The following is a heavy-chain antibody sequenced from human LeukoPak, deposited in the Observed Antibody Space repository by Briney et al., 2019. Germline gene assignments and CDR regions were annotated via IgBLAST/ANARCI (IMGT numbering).Heavy chain of an antibody. CDR1: GGSFSGYY. V-gene: IGHV4-34*01. Sequence: PSETLSLTCAVYGGSFSGYYWSWIRQPPGKGLEWIGEINHSGSTNYNPSLKSRVTISVDTSKNQFSLKLSSVTAADTAVYYCARDLAYCGGDCYSLNHASDIWGQGTMVTVSS. D-gene: IGHD2-21*02. CDR2: INHSGST. CDR3: ARDLAYCGGDCYSLNHASDI. J-gene: IGHJ3*02.